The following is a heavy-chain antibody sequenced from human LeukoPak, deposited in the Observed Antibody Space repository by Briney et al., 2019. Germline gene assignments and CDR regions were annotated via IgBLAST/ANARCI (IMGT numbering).Heavy chain of an antibody. V-gene: IGHV3-48*03. CDR1: GFTFSSYE. J-gene: IGHJ6*04. CDR2: ISSSGSTI. Sequence: GGSLRLSCAASGFTFSSYEMKRVRQAPGTGLEWVSYISSSGSTIYYADSVKGRFTISRDNAKNSLYLQMNSLRAEDTAVYYCAELGITMIGGVWGKGTTVTISS. D-gene: IGHD3-10*02. CDR3: AELGITMIGGV.